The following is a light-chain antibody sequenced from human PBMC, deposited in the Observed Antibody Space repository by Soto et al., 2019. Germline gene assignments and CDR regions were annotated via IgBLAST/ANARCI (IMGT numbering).Light chain of an antibody. Sequence: EIVMTQSPSTLSVSTGERATLSCRASQSVSSNLAWYQQKPGQAPRLLIYGASTRATGIPARFSGSGSGTEFTLTISSLQSEDFAVYYCQQYNNWPPVPFGPGTKVAI. CDR2: GAS. J-gene: IGKJ3*01. CDR3: QQYNNWPPVP. V-gene: IGKV3-15*01. CDR1: QSVSSN.